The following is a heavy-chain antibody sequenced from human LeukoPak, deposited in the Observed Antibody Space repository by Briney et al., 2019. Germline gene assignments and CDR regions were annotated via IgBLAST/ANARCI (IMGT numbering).Heavy chain of an antibody. CDR1: GGSISSYY. Sequence: PSGTLSLTCTVSGGSISSYYWSWIRQPAGKGLEWIGRIYTSGSTNYNPSLKSRVTISVDTSKNQFSLKLSSVTAADTAVYYCAASAYDFWSGYYDDYWGQGTLVTVSS. CDR2: IYTSGST. J-gene: IGHJ4*02. V-gene: IGHV4-4*07. CDR3: AASAYDFWSGYYDDY. D-gene: IGHD3-3*01.